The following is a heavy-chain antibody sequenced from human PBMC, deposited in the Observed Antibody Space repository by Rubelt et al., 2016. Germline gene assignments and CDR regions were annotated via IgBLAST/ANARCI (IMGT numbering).Heavy chain of an antibody. CDR1: GFSLSTSGVV. Sequence: QITLKESGPTLVKPTQTLTLTCTFSGFSLSTSGVVVGWIRHPPGKALEWLALIYWDDDKLYSPSLKSRLTINKDTSKNQVVLTMANMDPGDTATYFCAHTYSSSSILAVDIWGPGTMVTVSS. J-gene: IGHJ3*02. V-gene: IGHV2-5*02. CDR2: IYWDDDK. D-gene: IGHD6-6*01. CDR3: AHTYSSSSILAVDI.